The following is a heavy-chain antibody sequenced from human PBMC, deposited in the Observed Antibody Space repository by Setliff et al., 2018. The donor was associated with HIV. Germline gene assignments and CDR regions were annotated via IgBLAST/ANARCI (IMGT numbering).Heavy chain of an antibody. D-gene: IGHD3-9*01. CDR3: AKGGVLSFRYHDWFVKI. Sequence: GESLKISCQGSGFSFTTYWIAWVRQMPGKGLEWMAIIKPGDSDIRYSPSVKGQVTISADQSSRTEYLQWSRLKASDTAMYYCAKGGVLSFRYHDWFVKIWGQGTLVTVSS. CDR1: GFSFTTYW. CDR2: IKPGDSDI. V-gene: IGHV5-51*01. J-gene: IGHJ3*02.